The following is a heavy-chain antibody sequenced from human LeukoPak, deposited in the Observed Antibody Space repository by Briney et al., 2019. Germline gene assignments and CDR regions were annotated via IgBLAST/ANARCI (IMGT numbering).Heavy chain of an antibody. Sequence: SVNVSCKASGYTVSGYYMHWVRQAPGHGLGWMGWSNSYSSGTNYAHKFHGRVTMTRDTSISTAYMEMRRLRCDDTAVYFCARAGDYYDSSGYPGGGWFDPWGQGTLLTVSS. CDR1: GYTVSGYY. CDR3: ARAGDYYDSSGYPGGGWFDP. CDR2: SNSYSSGT. J-gene: IGHJ5*02. V-gene: IGHV1-2*07. D-gene: IGHD3-22*01.